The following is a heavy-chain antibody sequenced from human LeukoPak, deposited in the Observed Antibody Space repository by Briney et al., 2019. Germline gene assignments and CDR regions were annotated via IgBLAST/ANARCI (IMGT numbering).Heavy chain of an antibody. V-gene: IGHV1-69*04. D-gene: IGHD2-15*01. CDR2: IIPILGIA. Sequence: SVQVSCKASGATFSSYAISWVRQAPGQGLEWMGRIIPILGIANYAQKFQGRVTITADKSTSTAYMELSSLRSEDTAVYYCARVSVVAATRWFDPWGQGTLVTVSS. CDR1: GATFSSYA. J-gene: IGHJ5*02. CDR3: ARVSVVAATRWFDP.